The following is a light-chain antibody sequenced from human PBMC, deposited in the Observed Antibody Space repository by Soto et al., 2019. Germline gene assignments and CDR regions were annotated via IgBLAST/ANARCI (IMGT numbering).Light chain of an antibody. CDR2: GAS. Sequence: IVMTPSPATLAESEGEGAPLSCRASQSVSSNLAWYQQKPGQAPRLLIYGASTRATGIPAMFSGRGSGTEFTLTISTLQAEVLAFYCWQQYNKWPGTFGQGTKVDIK. CDR3: QQYNKWPGT. V-gene: IGKV3-15*01. CDR1: QSVSSN. J-gene: IGKJ1*01.